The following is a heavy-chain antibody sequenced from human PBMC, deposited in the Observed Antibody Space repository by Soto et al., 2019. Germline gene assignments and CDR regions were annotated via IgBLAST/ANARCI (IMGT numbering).Heavy chain of an antibody. Sequence: GASVKVSCKASGYTFTSYYIHWVRQAPGQGLEWMGSISPGGGGTSDAQNFQGRVTMTGDTSTSTVYMELSSLRSEDSAVYYCARDAPFPITGTTFDYWGQGTLVTVSS. D-gene: IGHD1-7*01. CDR2: ISPGGGGT. CDR3: ARDAPFPITGTTFDY. V-gene: IGHV1-46*01. CDR1: GYTFTSYY. J-gene: IGHJ4*02.